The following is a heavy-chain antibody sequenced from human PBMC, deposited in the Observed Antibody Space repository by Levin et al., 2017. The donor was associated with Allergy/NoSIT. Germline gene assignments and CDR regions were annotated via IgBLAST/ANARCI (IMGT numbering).Heavy chain of an antibody. V-gene: IGHV5-51*01. D-gene: IGHD6-13*01. CDR1: GYSFTSYW. J-gene: IGHJ3*02. Sequence: GGSLRLSCKGSGYSFTSYWIGWVRQMPGKGLEWMGIIYPGDSDTRYSPSFQGQVTISADKSISTAYLQWSSLKVSDTAMYYCARQAAAGGVNFDMWGQGTMVTVSS. CDR3: ARQAAAGGVNFDM. CDR2: IYPGDSDT.